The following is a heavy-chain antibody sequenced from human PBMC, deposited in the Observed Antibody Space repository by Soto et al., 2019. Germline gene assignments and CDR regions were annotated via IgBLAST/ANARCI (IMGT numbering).Heavy chain of an antibody. Sequence: GGSLRLSCAAPGFIFSTYAMNWVRQAPGEGLEWVSAISSSGDTTFYAESVRGRFTISRDNSVKTLYLQMSSLRTEDTAVYYCAHPRGYGVFDAVDIWGQGTMVTVSS. CDR1: GFIFSTYA. D-gene: IGHD4-17*01. V-gene: IGHV3-23*01. CDR3: AHPRGYGVFDAVDI. J-gene: IGHJ3*02. CDR2: ISSSGDTT.